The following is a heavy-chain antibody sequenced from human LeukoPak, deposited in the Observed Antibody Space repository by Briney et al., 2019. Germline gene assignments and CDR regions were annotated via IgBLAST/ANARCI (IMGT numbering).Heavy chain of an antibody. CDR3: ARKRGHDAFDI. J-gene: IGHJ3*02. Sequence: GSLRLSCAVSGFTFSSYSMNWVRQAPGKGLEWLSYISSNIDTTYYADSVRGRFTISRDNAKNSLYLQMSSLRAEDTAVYYCARKRGHDAFDIWGQGTMVTVSS. CDR1: GFTFSSYS. D-gene: IGHD5-24*01. V-gene: IGHV3-48*01. CDR2: ISSNIDTT.